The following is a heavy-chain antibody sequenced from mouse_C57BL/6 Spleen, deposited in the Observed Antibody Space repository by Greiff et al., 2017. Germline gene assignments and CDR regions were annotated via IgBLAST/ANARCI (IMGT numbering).Heavy chain of an antibody. CDR1: GFSLTSYA. CDR2: IWTGGGT. V-gene: IGHV2-9-1*01. D-gene: IGHD2-3*01. CDR3: AKSDGYYEVWFAY. Sequence: VKLQESGPGLVAPSQSLSITCTVSGFSLTSYAISWVRQPPGKGLEWLGVIWTGGGTNYNSALKSRLSISKDNSKSQVFLKMNSLQTDDTARYYCAKSDGYYEVWFAYWGHGTLVTVSA. J-gene: IGHJ3*01.